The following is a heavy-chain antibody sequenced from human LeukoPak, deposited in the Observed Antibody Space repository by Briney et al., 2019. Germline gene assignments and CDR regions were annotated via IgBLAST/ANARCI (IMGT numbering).Heavy chain of an antibody. CDR2: IKKDGSEK. V-gene: IGHV3-7*03. J-gene: IGHJ4*02. CDR1: GFTFSSYW. D-gene: IGHD4-17*01. CDR3: ARMDYGDASYYFDY. Sequence: PGGSLRLSCAASGFTFSSYWMSWVRQAPGKGLEWVANIKKDGSEKYYVDSVKGRFTISRDNAKNSLYLQMNSLRAEDTALYYCARMDYGDASYYFDYWGQGTLVTVSS.